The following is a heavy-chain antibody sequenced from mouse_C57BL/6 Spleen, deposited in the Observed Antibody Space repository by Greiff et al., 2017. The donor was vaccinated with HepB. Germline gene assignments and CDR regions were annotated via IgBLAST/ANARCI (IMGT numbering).Heavy chain of an antibody. Sequence: VQLQQSGTVLARPGASVKMSCKTSGYTFTSYWMHWVKQRPGQGLEWIGAIYPGNSDTSYNQKFKGKAKLTAVTSASTAYMELSSLTNEDSAVYYCTLITTVVARDYWGQGTTLTVS. J-gene: IGHJ2*01. CDR2: IYPGNSDT. CDR3: TLITTVVARDY. D-gene: IGHD1-1*01. CDR1: GYTFTSYW. V-gene: IGHV1-5*01.